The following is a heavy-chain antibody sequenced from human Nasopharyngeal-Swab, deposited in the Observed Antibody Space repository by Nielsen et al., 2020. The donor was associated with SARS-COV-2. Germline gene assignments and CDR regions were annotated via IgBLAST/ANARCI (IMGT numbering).Heavy chain of an antibody. V-gene: IGHV3-23*01. J-gene: IGHJ4*02. CDR2: SSNGGGTT. Sequence: GGSLRLSCAASGFTFRNYAMSWVRQAPGKGLEWVSGSSNGGGTTHNADSVRGRFTISRDNSKNTLYLQMNSLRAEDTATYYCAKVFTAATGSYFDFWGQGTLVTVSS. CDR3: AKVFTAATGSYFDF. CDR1: GFTFRNYA. D-gene: IGHD6-13*01.